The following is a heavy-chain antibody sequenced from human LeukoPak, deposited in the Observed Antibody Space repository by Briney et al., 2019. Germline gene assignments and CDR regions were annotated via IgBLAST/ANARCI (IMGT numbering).Heavy chain of an antibody. CDR1: GGSISSYY. D-gene: IGHD3-22*01. CDR3: ARVSSSGVLEH. J-gene: IGHJ1*01. V-gene: IGHV4-59*01. Sequence: PSETLSLTCTVSGGSISSYYWSWIRQPPGKGLEWIGYIYYSGSTNYNPSLKSRVTISVDTSKNQFSVKLRSVTAADTAVYYCARVSSSGVLEHWGQGTLVTVSS. CDR2: IYYSGST.